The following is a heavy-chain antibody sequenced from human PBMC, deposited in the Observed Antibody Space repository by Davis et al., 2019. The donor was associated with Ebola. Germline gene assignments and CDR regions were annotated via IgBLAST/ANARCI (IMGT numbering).Heavy chain of an antibody. CDR2: ISAYNGNT. CDR1: GYTFTSYG. CDR3: ARIGYCSGGSCYWDWFDP. D-gene: IGHD2-15*01. Sequence: AASVKVSCKASGYTFTSYGISWVRQAPGQGLEWMGWISAYNGNTNYAQKLQGRVTMTTDTSTSTAYMELRSLRSEDTAVYYCARIGYCSGGSCYWDWFDPWGQGTLVTVSS. J-gene: IGHJ5*02. V-gene: IGHV1-18*01.